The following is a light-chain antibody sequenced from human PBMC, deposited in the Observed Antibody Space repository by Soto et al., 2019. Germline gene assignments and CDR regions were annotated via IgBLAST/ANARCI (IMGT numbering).Light chain of an antibody. CDR3: QQYKNWPRT. J-gene: IGKJ1*01. CDR2: GAS. V-gene: IGKV3-15*01. Sequence: EIVMTQSPATLSVSPGERATLSCRVSQSVSSNLAWYQQKPGQAPRLLIYGASTRATGIPARFSGSGSGTEFTLTISSLQSEDFAVYYCQQYKNWPRTFGQGTKVEIK. CDR1: QSVSSN.